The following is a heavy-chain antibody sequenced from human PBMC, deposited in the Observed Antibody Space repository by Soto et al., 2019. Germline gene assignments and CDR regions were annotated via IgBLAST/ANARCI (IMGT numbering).Heavy chain of an antibody. Sequence: EVQLLASGGGSIQPGGSLRRSCAASGFNFRTYAMSWVRQTAGKGLEWISTVTGSGGNTYYAASVKGRFTVSRDNAQYTVDLHMSGLRAEDTAIYYCARTLYDHLTWYGYWGQGTVVTVSS. CDR3: ARTLYDHLTWYGY. J-gene: IGHJ4*02. D-gene: IGHD3-9*01. CDR2: VTGSGGNT. CDR1: GFNFRTYA. V-gene: IGHV3-23*01.